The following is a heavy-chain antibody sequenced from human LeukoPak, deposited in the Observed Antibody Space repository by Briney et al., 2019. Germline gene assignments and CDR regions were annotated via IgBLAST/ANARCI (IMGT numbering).Heavy chain of an antibody. CDR2: INADNGNT. D-gene: IGHD3-10*01. Sequence: GASVKVSCKASGYTFTSYGVSWVRHAPGQGLEWMGWINADNGNTRYAQKLQGRVTMTTDTSTTTAYMDLRSLRSDDTAVYYCARDSDGSGTLLDYGGQGTLVTVSS. CDR3: ARDSDGSGTLLDY. J-gene: IGHJ4*02. CDR1: GYTFTSYG. V-gene: IGHV1-18*01.